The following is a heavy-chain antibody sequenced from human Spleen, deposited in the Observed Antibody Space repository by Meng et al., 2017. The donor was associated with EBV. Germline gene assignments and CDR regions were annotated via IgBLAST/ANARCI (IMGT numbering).Heavy chain of an antibody. CDR1: GFTFSRYW. Sequence: EVQLVESGGALVQPWXSLRLSCAASGFTFSRYWMHWVRQAPGKGLEWVSRTSESGAMTSYADSVKGRFTISRDNAKNTLYLQMNSLRVEDTAVYYCSRDLAGSDDFWGQGTLVTVSS. CDR2: TSESGAMT. V-gene: IGHV3-74*03. CDR3: SRDLAGSDDF. J-gene: IGHJ4*02. D-gene: IGHD1-14*01.